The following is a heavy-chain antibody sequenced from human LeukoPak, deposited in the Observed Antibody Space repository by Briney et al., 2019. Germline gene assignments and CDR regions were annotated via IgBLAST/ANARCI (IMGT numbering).Heavy chain of an antibody. Sequence: PGGSLRLSCAASGFTFSSYGMHWVRQAPGKGLEWVANIKQDGSEKYYVDSVKGRFTISRDNAKNSLYLQMNSLRAEDTAVYYCARDTTAMVPADYWGQGTLVTVSS. D-gene: IGHD5-18*01. CDR2: IKQDGSEK. CDR3: ARDTTAMVPADY. V-gene: IGHV3-7*01. J-gene: IGHJ4*02. CDR1: GFTFSSYG.